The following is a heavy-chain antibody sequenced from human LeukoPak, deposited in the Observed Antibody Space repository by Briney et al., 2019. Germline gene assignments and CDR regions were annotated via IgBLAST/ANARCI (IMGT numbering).Heavy chain of an antibody. CDR2: IIPILGIA. CDR3: ARENSGYDPAYYYYGMDV. Sequence: SVKVSCKASGGTFSSYAISWVRQAPGQGVEWMGRIIPILGIANYAQKFQGRVTITADKSTSTAYMELSSLRSVDTAVYYCARENSGYDPAYYYYGMDVWGQGTTVTVSS. D-gene: IGHD5-12*01. V-gene: IGHV1-69*04. J-gene: IGHJ6*02. CDR1: GGTFSSYA.